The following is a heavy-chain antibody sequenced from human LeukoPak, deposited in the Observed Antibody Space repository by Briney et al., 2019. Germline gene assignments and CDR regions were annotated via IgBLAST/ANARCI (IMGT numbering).Heavy chain of an antibody. CDR2: DYCGGNT. D-gene: IGHD6-19*01. V-gene: IGHV4-61*08. CDR3: ARDQWLDY. CDR1: GGSVTTYGSC. J-gene: IGHJ4*02. Sequence: PSETLSLTCTVSGGSVTTYGSCWSWIRQPPGKGLEWIAYDYCGGNTNYNPSLKSRVTISVDTSKNQFSLKLSSVTAADTAVYYCARDQWLDYWGQGTLVTVSS.